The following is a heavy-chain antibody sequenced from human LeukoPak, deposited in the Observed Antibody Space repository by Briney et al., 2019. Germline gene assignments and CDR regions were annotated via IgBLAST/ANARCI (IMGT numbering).Heavy chain of an antibody. J-gene: IGHJ4*02. CDR1: GFTFSSFA. Sequence: GGSLRLSGAASGFTFSSFAMTWVGQPPGKGLEWVGHIKSKTDGGTTDYAAPVKGRFIISRDDSKHTLYLQMNSLKTDDTAVYYCTKYDTSVNFDYWGQGTLVTVSS. D-gene: IGHD3-22*01. V-gene: IGHV3-15*01. CDR3: TKYDTSVNFDY. CDR2: IKSKTDGGTT.